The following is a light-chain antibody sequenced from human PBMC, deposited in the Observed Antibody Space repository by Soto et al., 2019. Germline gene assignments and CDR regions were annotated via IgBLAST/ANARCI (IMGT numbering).Light chain of an antibody. Sequence: EIVMAQSPATLSVSPGERATLSCRASQSVSANLAWYQQKPGQAPRLLIYGASTRATGVPARFSGSDSGTEFTLTISSLQSADFAVYYCQQYNSWPLTFGGGTTVEIK. CDR3: QQYNSWPLT. CDR2: GAS. V-gene: IGKV3-15*01. J-gene: IGKJ4*01. CDR1: QSVSAN.